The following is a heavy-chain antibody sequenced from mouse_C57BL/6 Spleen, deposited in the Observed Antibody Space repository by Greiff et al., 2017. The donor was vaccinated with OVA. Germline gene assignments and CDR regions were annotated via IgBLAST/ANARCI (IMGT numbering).Heavy chain of an antibody. Sequence: VKLMESGPELVKPGASVKISCKASGYAFSSSWMNWVKQRPGKGLEWIGRIYPGDGDTNYNGKFKGKATLTADKSSSTAYMQLSSLTSEDSAVYYCARIIPSITTVVATGNYFDYWGQGTTLTVSS. CDR3: ARIIPSITTVVATGNYFDY. CDR2: IYPGDGDT. D-gene: IGHD1-1*01. V-gene: IGHV1-82*01. CDR1: GYAFSSSW. J-gene: IGHJ2*01.